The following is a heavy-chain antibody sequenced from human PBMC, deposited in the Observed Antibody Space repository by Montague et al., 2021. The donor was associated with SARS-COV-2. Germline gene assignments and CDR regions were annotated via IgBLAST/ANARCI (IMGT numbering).Heavy chain of an antibody. J-gene: IGHJ1*01. CDR3: AGPDWLKH. V-gene: IGHV4-59*10. D-gene: IGHD3-9*01. Sequence: SETLSLTCDVYGDSISSYYWSWIRQPAGKGLEWIGRIYTSGSTNYNPSLKSRVTMSVDTSKSRFSLNLTSVTAADTAVYYCAGPDWLKHWGQGALVTVSS. CDR2: IYTSGST. CDR1: GDSISSYY.